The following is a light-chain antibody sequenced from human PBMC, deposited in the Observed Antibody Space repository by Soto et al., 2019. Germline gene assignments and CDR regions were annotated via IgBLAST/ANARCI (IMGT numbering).Light chain of an antibody. J-gene: IGKJ1*01. CDR1: QALNTR. CDR2: LTS. Sequence: EIVLTQSLATLSAFPGDRVTLSCRASQALNTRLAWYQHKPGQAPRLLIYLTSNRAAGVPSRFSAWGSETDFTLTISDVEPEDFAVYYCHQRQSWPRTFGQGTKVDIK. V-gene: IGKV3-11*01. CDR3: HQRQSWPRT.